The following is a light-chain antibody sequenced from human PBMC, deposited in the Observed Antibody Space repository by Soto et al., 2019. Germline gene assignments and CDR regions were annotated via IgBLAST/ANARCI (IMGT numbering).Light chain of an antibody. CDR3: QQYNNWPPGYT. CDR2: GAS. Sequence: EIVMTQSPATLSVSPGERATLSCRASQSVSSNLAGYQQKPGQAPRLLIYGASTRATGIPARLTGSGSGTEFTRTISSLQSEDFAGYLCQQYNNWPPGYTFGQGTKLEIK. V-gene: IGKV3-15*01. CDR1: QSVSSN. J-gene: IGKJ2*01.